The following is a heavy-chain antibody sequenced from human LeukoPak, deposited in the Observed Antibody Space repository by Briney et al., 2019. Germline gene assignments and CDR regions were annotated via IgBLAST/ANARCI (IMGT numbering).Heavy chain of an antibody. D-gene: IGHD1-26*01. CDR1: GYSISSGYF. CDR2: IYHSGST. V-gene: IGHV4-38-2*02. J-gene: IGHJ5*02. Sequence: PSETLSLTCTVSGYSISSGYFWGWIRQPPGKGLEWIGTIYHSGSTYYNPSLKSRATISLDTSKNQFSLKLSPVTAADTAVYYRARDYKVLNGFVPREVGATGGWFDPWGQGTLVTVSS. CDR3: ARDYKVLNGFVPREVGATGGWFDP.